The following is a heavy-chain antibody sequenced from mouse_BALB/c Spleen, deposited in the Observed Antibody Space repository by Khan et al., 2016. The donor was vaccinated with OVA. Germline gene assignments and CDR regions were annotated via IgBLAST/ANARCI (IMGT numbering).Heavy chain of an antibody. D-gene: IGHD1-1*01. CDR3: AGENCYGRCCSAMDY. Sequence: DLVKPGASVKLSCKASGYTFTSYCINWIKQRPGQGLEWIGRIAPRSSNAYYNHMFKDKATLTVDTSSSTAYIQLSSLSSEDSAVFVCAGENCYGRCCSAMDYWGQGTTVTVSS. V-gene: IGHV1S41*01. J-gene: IGHJ4*01. CDR2: IAPRSSNA. CDR1: GYTFTSYC.